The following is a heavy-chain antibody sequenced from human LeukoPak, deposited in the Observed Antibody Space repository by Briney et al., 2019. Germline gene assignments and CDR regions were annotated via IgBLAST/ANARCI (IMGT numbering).Heavy chain of an antibody. CDR3: ARDWLAGNPYHAFDL. J-gene: IGHJ3*01. D-gene: IGHD3-22*01. Sequence: SGWSLRLSCAASGFTFSSYWMSWVRQAPGKGLECVANIKEDGSEEYYVDSVKGRFSISRDNAKNSLYLQMNSLRAEDTAVYYCARDWLAGNPYHAFDLWGKGTMVTVSS. CDR2: IKEDGSEE. V-gene: IGHV3-7*01. CDR1: GFTFSSYW.